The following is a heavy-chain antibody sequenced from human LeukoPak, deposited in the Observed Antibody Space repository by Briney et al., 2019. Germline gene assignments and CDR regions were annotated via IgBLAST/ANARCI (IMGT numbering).Heavy chain of an antibody. CDR3: ARGTAPNYYYYYMDV. D-gene: IGHD2-21*02. V-gene: IGHV1-8*02. J-gene: IGHJ6*03. Sequence: ASVKVSCKASGYTFTSYGISWVRQAPGQGLEWMGWINPNSGGTNYAQKFQGRVTMTRNTSISTAYMELSSLRSEDTAVYYCARGTAPNYYYYYMDVWGKGTTVTISS. CDR1: GYTFTSYG. CDR2: INPNSGGT.